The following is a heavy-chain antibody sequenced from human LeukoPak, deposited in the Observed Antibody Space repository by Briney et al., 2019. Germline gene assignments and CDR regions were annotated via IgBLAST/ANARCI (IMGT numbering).Heavy chain of an antibody. CDR2: IYHSGIT. CDR3: ARAHPPDGIFGVVIIPNWFDP. V-gene: IGHV4-30-2*01. Sequence: SETLSLTCTVSGGSISSGGYYWSWIRQPPGKGLEWIGYIYHSGITYYNPSLRNRVTISVDRSKNQFSLKLSSVTAADTAVYYCARAHPPDGIFGVVIIPNWFDPWGQGTTVTVSS. J-gene: IGHJ5*01. CDR1: GGSISSGGYY. D-gene: IGHD3-3*01.